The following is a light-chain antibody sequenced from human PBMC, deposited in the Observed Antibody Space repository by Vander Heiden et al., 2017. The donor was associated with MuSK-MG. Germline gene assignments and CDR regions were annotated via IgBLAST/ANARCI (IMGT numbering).Light chain of an antibody. V-gene: IGKV3-20*01. CDR1: QRVTSSY. CDR2: GAA. J-gene: IGKJ5*01. Sequence: EIVLTQSPGTLSLSPGERATLSCRARQRVTSSYLAWYQQKPGQAPRLLIYGAASRATGIPDRFSGSGSGTDFTLTISRLEPEDCVVYYCQVYGSSTASTFGRGTRLEIK. CDR3: QVYGSSTAST.